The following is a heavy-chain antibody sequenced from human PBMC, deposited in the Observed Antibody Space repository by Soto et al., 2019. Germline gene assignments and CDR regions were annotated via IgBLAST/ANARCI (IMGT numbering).Heavy chain of an antibody. J-gene: IGHJ4*02. CDR1: GGSISSYY. CDR3: ARRSKQWLGKFDY. Sequence: PSETLSLTCTVSGGSISSYYWSWIRQPPGKGLEWIGYIYYSGSTNYNPSLKSRVTISVDTSKNQFSLKLSSVTAADTAVYYCARRSKQWLGKFDYWGQGTLVTVSS. CDR2: IYYSGST. V-gene: IGHV4-59*08. D-gene: IGHD6-19*01.